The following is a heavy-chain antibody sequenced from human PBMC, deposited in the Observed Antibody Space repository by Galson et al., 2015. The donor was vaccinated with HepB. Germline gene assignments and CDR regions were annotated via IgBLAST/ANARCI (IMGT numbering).Heavy chain of an antibody. D-gene: IGHD6-13*01. CDR1: GGTFSSYA. J-gene: IGHJ4*02. V-gene: IGHV1-2*02. Sequence: SVKVSCKASGGTFSSYAISWVRQAPGQGLEWMGGIIPNSGGTDYAQKFQGRVTMTRDTSISTAYMEMSRLRSDDTAIYYCARERNGCSSSWYDFEYWGQGTPVTVSS. CDR2: IIPNSGGT. CDR3: ARERNGCSSSWYDFEY.